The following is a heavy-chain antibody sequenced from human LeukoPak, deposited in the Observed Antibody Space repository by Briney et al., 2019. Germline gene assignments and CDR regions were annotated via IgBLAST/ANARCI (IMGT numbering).Heavy chain of an antibody. CDR3: ARVPAPYYYDTNGKTTYGAFDL. Sequence: ASVKVSCKTSGYTFTSYYMHWVRQAPGQGLEWMGIINPSGGSTNYAQKFQGRVTMTRDMSTSTVYMELSSLRSEDTAVYYCARVPAPYYYDTNGKTTYGAFDLWGQGTMVTVSS. V-gene: IGHV1-46*01. CDR1: GYTFTSYY. J-gene: IGHJ3*01. D-gene: IGHD3-22*01. CDR2: INPSGGST.